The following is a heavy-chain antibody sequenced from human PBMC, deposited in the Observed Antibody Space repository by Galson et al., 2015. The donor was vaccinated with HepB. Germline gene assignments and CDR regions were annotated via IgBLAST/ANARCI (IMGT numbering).Heavy chain of an antibody. CDR3: AKDPYLYSALAGTMAGFDY. Sequence: SLRLSCAASGFTFSNYGMHWVRQAPGKGLEWVAVISYDGSNKYYADSGKGRFTISSDNSKNTLYLQMNSLRAEDTALYYCAKDPYLYSALAGTMAGFDYWGQGTLVTVSS. D-gene: IGHD6-19*01. J-gene: IGHJ4*02. V-gene: IGHV3-30*18. CDR1: GFTFSNYG. CDR2: ISYDGSNK.